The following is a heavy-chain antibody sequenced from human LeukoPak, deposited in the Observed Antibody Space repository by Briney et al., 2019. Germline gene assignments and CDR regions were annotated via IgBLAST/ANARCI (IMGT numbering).Heavy chain of an antibody. CDR1: GGSFSGYY. CDR2: INHSGST. Sequence: SETLSLTCAVYGGSFSGYYWSWIRQPPGKGLEWIGEINHSGSTNYNPSLKSRVTISVDTSKNQFSLKLSSVTAADTAVYYCATRAIVGKWLLSRRPFDIWGQGTMVTVSS. D-gene: IGHD3-3*01. V-gene: IGHV4-34*01. CDR3: ATRAIVGKWLLSRRPFDI. J-gene: IGHJ3*02.